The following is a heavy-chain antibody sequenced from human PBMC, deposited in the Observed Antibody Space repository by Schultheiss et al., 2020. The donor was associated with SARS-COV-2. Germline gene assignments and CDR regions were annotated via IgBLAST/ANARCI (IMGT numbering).Heavy chain of an antibody. D-gene: IGHD3-10*02. CDR3: ARDPLFGPYYYYGMDV. J-gene: IGHJ6*02. CDR1: GFTFSSYW. CDR2: ISGSGGST. Sequence: GGSLRLSCTASGFTFSSYWMSWVRQAPGKGLEWVSAISGSGGSTYYADSVKGRFTISRDNSKNTLYLQMNSLRAEDTAVYYCARDPLFGPYYYYGMDVWGQGTTVTVSS. V-gene: IGHV3-23*01.